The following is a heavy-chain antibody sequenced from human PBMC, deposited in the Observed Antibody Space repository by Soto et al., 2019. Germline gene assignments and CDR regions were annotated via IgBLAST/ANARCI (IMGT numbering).Heavy chain of an antibody. V-gene: IGHV3-23*01. CDR1: GFTFSSYA. D-gene: IGHD6-13*01. CDR2: ISGSGGST. CDR3: AKRWQQLVYYYYYGMDV. J-gene: IGHJ6*02. Sequence: PGGSLRLSCAASGFTFSSYAMSWVRQAPGKGLEWVSAISGSGGSTYYADSVKGRFTISRDNSKNTMYLQMNSLRAEDTAVYYCAKRWQQLVYYYYYGMDVWGQGTTVTVSS.